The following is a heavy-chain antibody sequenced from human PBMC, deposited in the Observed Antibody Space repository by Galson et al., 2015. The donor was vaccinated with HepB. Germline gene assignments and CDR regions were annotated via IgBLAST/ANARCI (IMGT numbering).Heavy chain of an antibody. CDR1: GFHFSSYG. V-gene: IGHV3-33*08. D-gene: IGHD2-21*02. CDR2: IWHDGSEK. J-gene: IGHJ3*01. CDR3: ARPPLVVDTAHDALEF. Sequence: SLRLSCATSGFHFSSYGMHWVRQAPGKGLEWVSLIWHDGSEKYYTESVKGRFTISRDNSREMVYLQMNNLRVDGTAIYYCARPPLVVDTAHDALEFWGRGTVVTISS.